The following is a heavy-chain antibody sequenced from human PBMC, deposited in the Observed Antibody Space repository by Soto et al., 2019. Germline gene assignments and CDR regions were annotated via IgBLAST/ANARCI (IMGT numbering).Heavy chain of an antibody. CDR3: AKDFRYGY. D-gene: IGHD1-1*01. V-gene: IGHV3-30*18. Sequence: PGGSLRLSCAASGFTFSSYGMHWVRQAPGKGLEWVAVISYDGSNKYYADSVKGRFTISRDNSKNTLYLQMNSLRAEDTAVYYCAKDFRYGYWGQGTLVTVSS. CDR2: ISYDGSNK. J-gene: IGHJ4*02. CDR1: GFTFSSYG.